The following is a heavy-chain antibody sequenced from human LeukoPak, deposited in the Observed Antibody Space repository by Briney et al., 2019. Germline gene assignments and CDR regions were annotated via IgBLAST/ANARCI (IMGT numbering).Heavy chain of an antibody. Sequence: GGSLRLSCAASGFTFSSYSMNWVRQAPGRGLEWVSGISGSGYNTYYADSVKGRFTVSRDNAKTSLYLQMNSLRAEDTAVYYCARRDSGSRGFDSWGQGTLVTVSS. CDR2: ISGSGYNT. D-gene: IGHD3-10*01. J-gene: IGHJ4*02. CDR1: GFTFSSYS. CDR3: ARRDSGSRGFDS. V-gene: IGHV3-48*01.